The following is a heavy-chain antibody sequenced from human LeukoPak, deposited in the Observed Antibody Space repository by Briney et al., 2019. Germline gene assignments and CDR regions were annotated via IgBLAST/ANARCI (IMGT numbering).Heavy chain of an antibody. Sequence: GGSLRLSCAASGFTFSSYGMNWVRQAPGKGLEWVSYISNGGSTTYYADSVKGRFTISRDYAKNSLHLQMNSLRADDTAVYYCARVRSGWYVDYWGQGTLVTVSS. V-gene: IGHV3-48*01. CDR3: ARVRSGWYVDY. D-gene: IGHD6-19*01. CDR1: GFTFSSYG. CDR2: ISNGGSTT. J-gene: IGHJ4*02.